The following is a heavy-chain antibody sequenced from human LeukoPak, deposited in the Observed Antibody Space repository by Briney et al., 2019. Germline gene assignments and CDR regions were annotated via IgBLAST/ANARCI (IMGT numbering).Heavy chain of an antibody. J-gene: IGHJ4*02. V-gene: IGHV3-23*01. CDR1: GFTLSNYA. Sequence: GWSLRLSFAASGFTLSNYAMNWVRQAPAKGLEWVAAICGSGSSKYYADSVKGRLTISRDNSKNTLFLQMNSLRAEDTAVYHCAKDALSGWYGYSVYWGQGTLVTVSS. CDR2: ICGSGSSK. D-gene: IGHD6-19*01. CDR3: AKDALSGWYGYSVY.